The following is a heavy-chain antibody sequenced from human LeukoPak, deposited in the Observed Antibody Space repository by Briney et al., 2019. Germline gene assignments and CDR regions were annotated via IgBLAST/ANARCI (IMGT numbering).Heavy chain of an antibody. D-gene: IGHD3-10*01. V-gene: IGHV3-23*01. Sequence: GGSLRLSCAASGFTFSSYAMSWVRQAPGKGLEWVSAISGSGGSTYYADSVKGRFTISRDNSKNTLHLQMNSLRAEDTAVYYCAKGARAYGSGSYKLFYYYMDVWGKGTTVTVSS. CDR1: GFTFSSYA. J-gene: IGHJ6*03. CDR2: ISGSGGST. CDR3: AKGARAYGSGSYKLFYYYMDV.